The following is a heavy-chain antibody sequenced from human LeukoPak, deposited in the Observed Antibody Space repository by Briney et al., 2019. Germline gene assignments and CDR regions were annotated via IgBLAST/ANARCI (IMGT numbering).Heavy chain of an antibody. CDR3: ARDGGWELGD. CDR1: GGSISSSSYY. J-gene: IGHJ4*02. V-gene: IGHV4-39*02. CDR2: IYYSGST. Sequence: SETLSLTCTVSGGSISSSSYYWGWIRQPPGKGLEWIGSIYYSGSTYYNPSLKSRVTISVDTSKNQFSLKLSSVTAADTAVYYCARDGGWELGDWGQGTLVTVSS. D-gene: IGHD1-26*01.